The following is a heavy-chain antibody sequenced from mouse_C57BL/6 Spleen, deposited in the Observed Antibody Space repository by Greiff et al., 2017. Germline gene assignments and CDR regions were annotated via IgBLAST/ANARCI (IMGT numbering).Heavy chain of an antibody. Sequence: QVQLKQSGPELVKPGASVKISCKASGYAFSSSWMNWVKQRPGKGLEWIGRIYPGDGATNYNGKFKGKATLTADKSSRTAYMQLSRLTSEDSAVYFCARYASITTVVGGNAMDYWGQGTSVTVSS. V-gene: IGHV1-82*01. CDR3: ARYASITTVVGGNAMDY. CDR1: GYAFSSSW. CDR2: IYPGDGAT. D-gene: IGHD1-1*01. J-gene: IGHJ4*01.